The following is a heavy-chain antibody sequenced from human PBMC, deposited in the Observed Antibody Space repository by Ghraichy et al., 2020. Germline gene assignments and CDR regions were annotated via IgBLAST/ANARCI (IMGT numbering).Heavy chain of an antibody. CDR2: IKEDGSQT. J-gene: IGHJ4*02. D-gene: IGHD3-10*01. Sequence: GGSLRLSCAASGFSFSSSWMNWVRQAPGKGPEWVASIKEDGSQTYYEDSVKGRFTISRDNARNSLFLQMNSLRAEDTAVYYCARHQNYNAFDYLGQGTLVTVSS. CDR1: GFSFSSSW. V-gene: IGHV3-7*01. CDR3: ARHQNYNAFDY.